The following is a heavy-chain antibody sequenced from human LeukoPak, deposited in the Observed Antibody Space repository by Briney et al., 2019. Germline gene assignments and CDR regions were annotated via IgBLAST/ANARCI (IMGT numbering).Heavy chain of an antibody. J-gene: IGHJ5*02. CDR3: ARSPQGTATTANWLDP. Sequence: SETLSLTCSVSGGSITSDSYYWSWIRQPPGKGLEWIGEINHSGSTNYNPSLKTRVTVSLDTSKNQFSLNLISVTAADTAVYYCARSPQGTATTANWLDPWGQGTLVTVSS. D-gene: IGHD4-17*01. CDR1: GGSITSDSYY. V-gene: IGHV4-39*07. CDR2: INHSGST.